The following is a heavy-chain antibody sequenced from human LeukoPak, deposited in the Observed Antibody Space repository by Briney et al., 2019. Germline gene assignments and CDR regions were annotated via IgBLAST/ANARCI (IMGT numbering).Heavy chain of an antibody. J-gene: IGHJ3*02. V-gene: IGHV1-18*01. CDR3: ARALEVGMIVGGAFDI. CDR1: GYTFTSYG. D-gene: IGHD3-22*01. Sequence: ASVTVSCKASGYTFTSYGISWVRQAPGQGLEWMGWISAYNGNTNYAQKLQGRVTMTTDTSTSTAYMELRSLRSDDTAVYYCARALEVGMIVGGAFDIWGQGTMVTVSS. CDR2: ISAYNGNT.